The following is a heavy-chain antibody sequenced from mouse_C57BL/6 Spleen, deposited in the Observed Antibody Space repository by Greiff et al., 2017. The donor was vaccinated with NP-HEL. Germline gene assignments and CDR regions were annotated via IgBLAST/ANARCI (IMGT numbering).Heavy chain of an antibody. CDR1: GFTFSSYA. CDR2: ISSGGDYI. V-gene: IGHV5-9-1*02. CDR3: TRDGHYGYDRAWFAY. J-gene: IGHJ3*01. Sequence: EVQLVESGEGLVKPGGSLKLSCAASGFTFSSYAMSWVRQTPEKRLEWVAYISSGGDYIYYADTVKGRFTISRDNARNTLYLQMSSLKSEDTARYYCTRDGHYGYDRAWFAYWGQGTLVTVSA. D-gene: IGHD2-2*01.